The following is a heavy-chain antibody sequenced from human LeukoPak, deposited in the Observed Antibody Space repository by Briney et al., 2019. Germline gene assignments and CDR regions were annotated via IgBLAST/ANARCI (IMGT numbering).Heavy chain of an antibody. CDR2: ISSSSSYI. CDR1: GFTFSSYS. Sequence: PGGSLRLSCAASGFTFSSYSMNWVRQAPGKGLEWVSSISSSSSYIYYADSVKGRFTISRDNAKNSLYLQMNSLRAEDTAVYYCARDPLSQLRGKFDYWGQGTLVTVSS. D-gene: IGHD1-1*01. V-gene: IGHV3-21*01. J-gene: IGHJ4*02. CDR3: ARDPLSQLRGKFDY.